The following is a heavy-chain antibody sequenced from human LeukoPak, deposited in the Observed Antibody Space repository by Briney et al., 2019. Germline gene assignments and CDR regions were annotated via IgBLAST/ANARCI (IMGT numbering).Heavy chain of an antibody. J-gene: IGHJ4*02. V-gene: IGHV3-48*03. CDR2: VSSSGSTT. Sequence: GGSLRLSCTASGFNFSSFEMNWVRQAPGKGLEWVSYVSSSGSTTHYADSAKGRFTISRDNAKNSLYLQMHSLRVEDTAVYYCARPPALNYWGQGTLVTVSS. CDR3: ARPPALNY. CDR1: GFNFSSFE.